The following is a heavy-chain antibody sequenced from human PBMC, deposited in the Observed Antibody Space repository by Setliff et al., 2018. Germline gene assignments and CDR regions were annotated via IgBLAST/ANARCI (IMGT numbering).Heavy chain of an antibody. Sequence: PSETLSLTCSVSGASINRDYWNWIRQPPGKGLEWIGYIHHTGTTFYNPSLRSRVTISVDTSKNQFSLKLTSLTAADTAVYYCARGHCSSGECPNYFDPWGQGTQVTVSS. V-gene: IGHV4-59*12. CDR1: GASINRDY. D-gene: IGHD2-15*01. CDR3: ARGHCSSGECPNYFDP. CDR2: IHHTGTT. J-gene: IGHJ5*02.